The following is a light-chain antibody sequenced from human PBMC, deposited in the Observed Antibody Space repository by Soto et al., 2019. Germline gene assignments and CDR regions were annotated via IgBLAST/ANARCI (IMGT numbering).Light chain of an antibody. CDR3: QQYNSYSYT. CDR2: KAS. V-gene: IGKV1-5*03. J-gene: IGKJ2*01. CDR1: QGISSW. Sequence: DIQMTQSPSTLSASVGDRVTMTCRASQGISSWLAWYQQKPGKAPKLLIYKASSLESGVPSRFSGSGSGTEFTLTISSLQPDDFATYYCQQYNSYSYTFGQGTKLEIK.